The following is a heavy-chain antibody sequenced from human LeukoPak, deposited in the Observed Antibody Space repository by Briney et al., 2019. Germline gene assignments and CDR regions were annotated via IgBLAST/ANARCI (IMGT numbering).Heavy chain of an antibody. CDR1: GYSISSGYY. CDR2: IYHSGST. J-gene: IGHJ3*02. CDR3: ARDEGYCSGGSCYRSAFDI. Sequence: PSETLSLTCAVSGYSISSGYYWGWIRQPPGKGLEWIGSIYHSGSTYYNPSLKSRVTISVDTSKNQFSLKLSFVTAADTAVYYCARDEGYCSGGSCYRSAFDIWGQGTMVTVSS. D-gene: IGHD2-15*01. V-gene: IGHV4-38-2*02.